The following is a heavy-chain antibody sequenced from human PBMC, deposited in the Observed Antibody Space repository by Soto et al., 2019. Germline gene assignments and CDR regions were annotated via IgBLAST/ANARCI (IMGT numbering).Heavy chain of an antibody. Sequence: EVQLVESGGGLIQPGGSLRLSCAASGFTVSRNYMSWVRQAPGKGLAWVSVIYSDGSTYYAGSVKGRFTISRDSSKNTLYLQMNSLRVEDTAVYYCARVGYAVTTGGAFDIWGQGTMVTVSS. CDR2: IYSDGST. CDR1: GFTVSRNY. V-gene: IGHV3-53*01. J-gene: IGHJ3*02. D-gene: IGHD4-17*01. CDR3: ARVGYAVTTGGAFDI.